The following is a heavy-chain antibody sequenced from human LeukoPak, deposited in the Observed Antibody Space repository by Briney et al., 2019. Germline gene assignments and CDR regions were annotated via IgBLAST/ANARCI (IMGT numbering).Heavy chain of an antibody. CDR3: ARDHYDFWSGYWIDY. Sequence: PGGSLRLSCAASGFTVSSNYMSWVRQAPGKGLEWVSVIYSGGSTYYADSVKGRFTISRDNSKNTLYLQMNSLRAEDTAVYYCARDHYDFWSGYWIDYCGQGTLVTVSS. CDR2: IYSGGST. CDR1: GFTVSSNY. D-gene: IGHD3-3*01. J-gene: IGHJ4*02. V-gene: IGHV3-66*02.